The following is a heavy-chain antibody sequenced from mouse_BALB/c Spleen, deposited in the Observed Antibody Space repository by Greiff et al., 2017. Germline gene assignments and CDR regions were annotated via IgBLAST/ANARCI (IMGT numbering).Heavy chain of an antibody. V-gene: IGHV3-2*02. D-gene: IGHD2-3*01. J-gene: IGHJ2*01. CDR1: GYSITSDYA. CDR2: ISYSGST. Sequence: EGQLQQSGPGLVKPSQSLSLTCTVTGYSITSDYAWNWIRQFPGNKLEWMGYISYSGSTSYNPSLKSRISITRDTSKNQFFLQLNSVTTEDTATYYCARIGTPSIYDGYHYFDYWGQGTTLTVSS. CDR3: ARIGTPSIYDGYHYFDY.